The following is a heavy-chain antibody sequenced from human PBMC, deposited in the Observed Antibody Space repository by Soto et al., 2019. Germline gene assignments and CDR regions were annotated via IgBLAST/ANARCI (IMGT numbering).Heavy chain of an antibody. CDR3: ARGPPLAY. CDR1: GGSISSDGYS. V-gene: IGHV4-30-2*01. Sequence: QLQLQESGSGLVKPSQTLSLTCAVSGGSISSDGYSWSWIRQPPGKGLECIGYIYHSVTTYYNPSLKSRVTISVYRSKTQFSLKLSSVTAADTAVYYCARGPPLAYWGQGTLVTVSS. CDR2: IYHSVTT. J-gene: IGHJ4*02.